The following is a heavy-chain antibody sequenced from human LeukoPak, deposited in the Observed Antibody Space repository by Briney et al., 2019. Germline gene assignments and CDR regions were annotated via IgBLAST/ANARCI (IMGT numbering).Heavy chain of an antibody. CDR3: ARDVLTIFGVVIIGPYYYYMDV. Sequence: ASVKVSCKASGYTFTSYGISWVRQAPGQGLEWMGWMSAYNGNTNYAQKLQGRVPLPTDTSKSTAYMELRSLSSDDTAVYYCARDVLTIFGVVIIGPYYYYMDVWGKGTTVTVSS. J-gene: IGHJ6*03. V-gene: IGHV1-18*01. CDR1: GYTFTSYG. CDR2: MSAYNGNT. D-gene: IGHD3-3*01.